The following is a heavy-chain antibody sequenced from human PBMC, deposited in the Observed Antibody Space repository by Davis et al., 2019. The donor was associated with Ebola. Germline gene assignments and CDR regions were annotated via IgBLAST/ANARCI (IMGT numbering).Heavy chain of an antibody. CDR3: AKGVAGSPLGYGMDV. Sequence: GGSLRLSCVASGFTFDDYAMHWVRQAPGKGLEWVSGISWNSGSIGYADSVKGRFTISRDNAKNSLYLQMNSLRAEDTALYYCAKGVAGSPLGYGMDVWGQGTTVTVSS. J-gene: IGHJ6*02. CDR2: ISWNSGSI. V-gene: IGHV3-9*01. CDR1: GFTFDDYA. D-gene: IGHD6-19*01.